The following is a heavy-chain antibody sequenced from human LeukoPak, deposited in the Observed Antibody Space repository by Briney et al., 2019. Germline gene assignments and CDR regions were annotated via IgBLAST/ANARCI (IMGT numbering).Heavy chain of an antibody. J-gene: IGHJ4*02. D-gene: IGHD3-3*01. CDR1: GFTFDDYA. Sequence: GGALRLSCXXSGFTFDDYALTWVRQGPGKGLEWVSRIHWDGVTTTYADSVKGRFTISRDNAKNSLYLQMHSLRAEDTAFYHCARVAYPLRFIDFWGQGTLVXV. V-gene: IGHV3-20*01. CDR3: ARVAYPLRFIDF. CDR2: IHWDGVTT.